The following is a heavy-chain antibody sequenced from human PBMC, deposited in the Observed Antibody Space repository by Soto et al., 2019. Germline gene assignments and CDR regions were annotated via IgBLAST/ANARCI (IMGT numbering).Heavy chain of an antibody. CDR3: TRLYVAAAGDNWFDP. CDR2: IRSKANSYAT. Sequence: EVQLVESGGGLVQPGGSLKLSCAASGFTFSGSAMHWVRQASGKGLEWVGRIRSKANSYATAYAASVNGRFTISRDDSKNTAYLQMNSLKTEDTAVYYCTRLYVAAAGDNWFDPWGQGTLVTVSS. J-gene: IGHJ5*02. D-gene: IGHD6-13*01. CDR1: GFTFSGSA. V-gene: IGHV3-73*02.